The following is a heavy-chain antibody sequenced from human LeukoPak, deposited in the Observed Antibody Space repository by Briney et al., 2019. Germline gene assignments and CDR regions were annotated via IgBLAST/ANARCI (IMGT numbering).Heavy chain of an antibody. D-gene: IGHD3/OR15-3a*01. Sequence: AGGSLRLSCAVSGINLSNYGMSWVRQAPGKGLEWVAGISDSGGSTKYADSVKGRFTIARDNRKNTLYLQMNSLRAEGTAVYFCAKRGVVIRVILVGFHKEAYYLESWGQGALVTVSS. CDR1: GINLSNYG. J-gene: IGHJ4*02. V-gene: IGHV3-23*01. CDR2: ISDSGGST. CDR3: AKRGVVIRVILVGFHKEAYYLES.